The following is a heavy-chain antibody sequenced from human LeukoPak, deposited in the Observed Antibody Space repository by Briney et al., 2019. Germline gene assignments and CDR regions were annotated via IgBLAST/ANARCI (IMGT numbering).Heavy chain of an antibody. CDR3: AIRGDIVVVPAADAFDI. Sequence: SETLSLTCAVYGGSFSGYYWSWIRQPPGKGLEWIGEINHSGSTNYNPSLKSRVTISVDTSKNQFSLKLSSVTAADTAVYYCAIRGDIVVVPAADAFDIWGQGTMVTVSS. D-gene: IGHD2-2*01. CDR2: INHSGST. J-gene: IGHJ3*02. V-gene: IGHV4-34*01. CDR1: GGSFSGYY.